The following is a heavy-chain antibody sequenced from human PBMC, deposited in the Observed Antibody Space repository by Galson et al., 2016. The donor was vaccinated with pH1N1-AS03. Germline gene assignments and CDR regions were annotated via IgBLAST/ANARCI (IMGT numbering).Heavy chain of an antibody. J-gene: IGHJ5*02. CDR3: AHFLYGDYATWFDP. CDR2: IYWDDDK. Sequence: PALVKPTQTLTLTCTFSGFSLSTSGVGVGWIRQPPGKALEWLALIYWDDDKHYSPSLKSRLTITEGTSKNQVGLTMTNMDPVDTATYYCAHFLYGDYATWFDPWGQGTRVTVSS. V-gene: IGHV2-5*02. CDR1: GFSLSTSGVG. D-gene: IGHD4-17*01.